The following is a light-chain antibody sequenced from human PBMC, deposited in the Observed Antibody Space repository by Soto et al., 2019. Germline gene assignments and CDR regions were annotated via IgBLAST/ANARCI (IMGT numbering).Light chain of an antibody. Sequence: EIVRTQSPATLSVSPGERATLSCRASQSVSSTLAWYQQKPGQAPRLLVYGASTRATGIPARFSGSGSGTEFTLTISSLQSEDFAVYYCQQYNNWPWTLGQGTKVDIK. V-gene: IGKV3-15*01. CDR1: QSVSST. J-gene: IGKJ1*01. CDR2: GAS. CDR3: QQYNNWPWT.